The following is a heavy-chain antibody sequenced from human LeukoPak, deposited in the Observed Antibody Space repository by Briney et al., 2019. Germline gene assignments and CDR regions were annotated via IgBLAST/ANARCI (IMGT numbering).Heavy chain of an antibody. CDR1: GGSISSSSYY. CDR2: IYYSGST. D-gene: IGHD3-3*01. J-gene: IGHJ4*02. Sequence: SETLSLTCTVSGGSISSSSYYWGWIRQPPGKGLEWIGSIYYSGSTYYNPSLKSRVTISVDTSKNQFSLKLSSVTAADTAVYYCARQFRFLEGWGQGTLVTVSS. V-gene: IGHV4-39*01. CDR3: ARQFRFLEG.